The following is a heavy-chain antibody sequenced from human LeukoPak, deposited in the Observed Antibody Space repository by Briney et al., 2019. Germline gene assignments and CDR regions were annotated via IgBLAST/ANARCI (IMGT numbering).Heavy chain of an antibody. D-gene: IGHD3-22*01. CDR1: GYTLTELS. J-gene: IGHJ4*02. CDR3: ATSYYYDSSGPHFDY. CDR2: FDPEDGET. Sequence: ASVKVSCKVSGYTLTELSMHWVRQAPGKGLEWMGGFDPEDGETIYAQKFQDRVTMTEDTSTDTAYMELSSLRSEDTAVYYCATSYYYDSSGPHFDYWGQGTLVTVSS. V-gene: IGHV1-24*01.